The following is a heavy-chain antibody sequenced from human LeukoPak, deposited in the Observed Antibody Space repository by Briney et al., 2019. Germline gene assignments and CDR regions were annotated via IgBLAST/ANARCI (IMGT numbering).Heavy chain of an antibody. CDR3: ARHPRSCTGGGTCYSWFDA. J-gene: IGHJ5*02. Sequence: PSGALSLTCAVSGGSISSNNWWSWVRQPPGKGLEWIGYIYSSGSTKYNPSLKSRVTISVDTSKNQFSLKVHSVTAADTAMYYCARHPRSCTGGGTCYSWFDASGQGTLVTVSS. CDR2: IYSSGST. V-gene: IGHV4-4*02. D-gene: IGHD2-15*01. CDR1: GGSISSNNW.